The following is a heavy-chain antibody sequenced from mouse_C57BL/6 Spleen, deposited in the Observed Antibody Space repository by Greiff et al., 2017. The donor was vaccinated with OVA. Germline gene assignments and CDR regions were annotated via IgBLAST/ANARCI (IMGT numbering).Heavy chain of an antibody. D-gene: IGHD3-2*02. J-gene: IGHJ3*01. V-gene: IGHV1-53*01. CDR1: GYTFTSYW. CDR3: ARSERDSAAQATFAY. Sequence: QVQLQQPGTELVKPGASVKLSCKASGYTFTSYWMHWVKQRPGQGLEWIGNINPSNGCTNYNHKFKGKATLTVDKSSSTAYMQLSSLTAEDAAVEYCARSERDSAAQATFAYWGQGTLVTVSA. CDR2: INPSNGCT.